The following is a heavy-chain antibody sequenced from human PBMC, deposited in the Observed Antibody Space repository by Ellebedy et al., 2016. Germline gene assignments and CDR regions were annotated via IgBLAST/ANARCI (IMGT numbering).Heavy chain of an antibody. J-gene: IGHJ4*02. D-gene: IGHD2-15*01. CDR3: ARRSAYFFDF. Sequence: GESLKISCAASGFTFSKFAMSWVRQAPGKGLEWVSSITLDGGSTFYADSVKGRFTISRDNSKNTLSLQMNSLRAEDMAVYYCARRSAYFFDFWGQGTLVTVSS. CDR2: ITLDGGST. V-gene: IGHV3-23*01. CDR1: GFTFSKFA.